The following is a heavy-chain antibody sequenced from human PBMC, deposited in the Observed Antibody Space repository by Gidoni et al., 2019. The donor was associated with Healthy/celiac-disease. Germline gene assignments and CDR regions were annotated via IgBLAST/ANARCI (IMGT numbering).Heavy chain of an antibody. V-gene: IGHV3-23*01. D-gene: IGHD4-4*01. Sequence: EVQLLESGGGLVQPGGSLRLSCAASGFTFSSYAMSWVRQAPGKGLGWVSAISGSGGSTYYADSVKGRFTISRDNSKNTLYLQMNSLRAEDTAVYYCAKVGDYSYYYYGMDVWGQGTTVTVSS. J-gene: IGHJ6*02. CDR2: ISGSGGST. CDR3: AKVGDYSYYYYGMDV. CDR1: GFTFSSYA.